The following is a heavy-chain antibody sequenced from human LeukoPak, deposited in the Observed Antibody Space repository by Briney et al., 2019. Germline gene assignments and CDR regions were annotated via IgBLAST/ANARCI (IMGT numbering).Heavy chain of an antibody. CDR2: INYSGST. CDR3: ARSDEGNVLKPFDY. Sequence: SETLSLTCTVSGGSISSGGHYWSWIRQHPGKGLEWIGYINYSGSTYYNPSLKSRVTISVDTSKNQFSLKLSSVTAADTAVYYCARSDEGNVLKPFDYWGQGTLVTVSS. J-gene: IGHJ4*02. V-gene: IGHV4-31*03. D-gene: IGHD1-1*01. CDR1: GGSISSGGHY.